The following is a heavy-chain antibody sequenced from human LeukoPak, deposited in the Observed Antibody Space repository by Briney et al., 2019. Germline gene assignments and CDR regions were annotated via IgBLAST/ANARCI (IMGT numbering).Heavy chain of an antibody. J-gene: IGHJ3*02. Sequence: GGSLRLSRAASGFTFSSHWMHWVRQAPGKGLVWVSRINRDGSNTTYADSVKCRFTISRDNAKNTLYLQMNSLRAEDTAVYHCARSNRWYSTDAFDIWGQGTMVTVSS. CDR2: INRDGSNT. V-gene: IGHV3-74*03. CDR1: GFTFSSHW. D-gene: IGHD2-15*01. CDR3: ARSNRWYSTDAFDI.